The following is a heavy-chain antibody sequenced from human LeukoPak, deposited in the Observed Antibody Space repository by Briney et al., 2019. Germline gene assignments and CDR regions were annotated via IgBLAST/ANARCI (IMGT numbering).Heavy chain of an antibody. CDR2: IWNDGSYK. Sequence: GGSLRLSCAASGFTFFNYVMHWVRQAPGKGLDWVAVIWNDGSYKYYADPVRGRFTISRDNPKNTLYLQMNSLRAEDTAIYYCAKVVQYTASTGTGLDYWGQGTLVTVSS. J-gene: IGHJ4*02. D-gene: IGHD6-13*01. V-gene: IGHV3-33*06. CDR1: GFTFFNYV. CDR3: AKVVQYTASTGTGLDY.